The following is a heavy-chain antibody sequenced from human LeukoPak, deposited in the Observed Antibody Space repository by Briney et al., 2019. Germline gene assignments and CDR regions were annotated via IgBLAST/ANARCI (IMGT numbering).Heavy chain of an antibody. D-gene: IGHD5-12*01. CDR2: ISGSGGST. Sequence: GGSLRLSCAASGFTFSSYGMSWVRQAPGGGLEWVSAISGSGGSTYYADSVKGRFTISRDNSKNTLYLQMNSLRAEDTAVYYCAKGGTYSGYDRSDYWGQGTLVTVSS. CDR1: GFTFSSYG. J-gene: IGHJ4*02. V-gene: IGHV3-23*01. CDR3: AKGGTYSGYDRSDY.